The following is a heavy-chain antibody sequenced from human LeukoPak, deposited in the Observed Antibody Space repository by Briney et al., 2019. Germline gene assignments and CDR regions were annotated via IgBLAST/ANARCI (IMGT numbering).Heavy chain of an antibody. V-gene: IGHV3-21*01. Sequence: GGSLRLSCAASGFTFSSYSMNWVRQAPGKGLEWVSSISSSSSYIYYADSAKGRFTISRDNAKNSLYLQMNSLRAEDTAVYYCARDRFGSGVVTTFDAFDIWGQGTMVTVSS. CDR3: ARDRFGSGVVTTFDAFDI. CDR1: GFTFSSYS. J-gene: IGHJ3*02. CDR2: ISSSSSYI. D-gene: IGHD2-2*01.